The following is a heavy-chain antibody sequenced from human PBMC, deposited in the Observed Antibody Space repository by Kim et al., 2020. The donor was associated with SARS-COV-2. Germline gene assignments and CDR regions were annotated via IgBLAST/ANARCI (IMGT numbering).Heavy chain of an antibody. V-gene: IGHV3-48*03. CDR3: ARGTINCGCDCYDD. J-gene: IGHJ4*01. Sequence: AYSVKGRFTVSRDSAKNSVYLQMDSLRDEDSTVYYCARGTINCGCDCYDDWGQGTRVTVSS. D-gene: IGHD2-21*01.